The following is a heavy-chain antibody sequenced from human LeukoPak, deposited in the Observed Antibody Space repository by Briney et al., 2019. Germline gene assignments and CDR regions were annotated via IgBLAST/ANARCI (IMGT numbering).Heavy chain of an antibody. Sequence: GGSLRLSCAASGFTLSGYWMSWVRRAPGKGLEWVANIKQDGNEKYYVDSVKGRFTISRDNAKKSLYLQMNSLRADDTAVYYCARPRRMYGSGSYAFDIWGQGTMVTVSS. V-gene: IGHV3-7*01. D-gene: IGHD3-10*01. CDR1: GFTLSGYW. CDR3: ARPRRMYGSGSYAFDI. CDR2: IKQDGNEK. J-gene: IGHJ3*02.